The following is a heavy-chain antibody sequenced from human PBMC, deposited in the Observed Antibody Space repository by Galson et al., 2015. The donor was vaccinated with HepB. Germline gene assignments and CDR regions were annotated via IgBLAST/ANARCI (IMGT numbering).Heavy chain of an antibody. CDR1: GGSMRSYY. CDR2: IYYSGST. CDR3: ARDSSAWPGTYDY. J-gene: IGHJ4*02. V-gene: IGHV4-59*12. D-gene: IGHD3-22*01. Sequence: LSLTCNVSGGSMRSYYWSWIRQPPGKALEWIGSIYYSGSTNYNPTLNSRVTISVDTSKNQFSLKLTSVTAADTAMYYCARDSSAWPGTYDYWGQGTQVTVSS.